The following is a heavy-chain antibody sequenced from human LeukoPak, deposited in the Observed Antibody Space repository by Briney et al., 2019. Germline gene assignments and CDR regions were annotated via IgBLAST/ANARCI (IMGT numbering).Heavy chain of an antibody. J-gene: IGHJ4*02. D-gene: IGHD7-27*01. Sequence: ASVKVSFKASGYTFTRYDFNWVRQAPGQRPEWMGWMSPNSGDTGYAQKFQDRVTMTRNTSISTAYMELSSLRSDDTAVYYCARGPPNWGYDYWGPGTLVTVSS. V-gene: IGHV1-8*01. CDR2: MSPNSGDT. CDR3: ARGPPNWGYDY. CDR1: GYTFTRYD.